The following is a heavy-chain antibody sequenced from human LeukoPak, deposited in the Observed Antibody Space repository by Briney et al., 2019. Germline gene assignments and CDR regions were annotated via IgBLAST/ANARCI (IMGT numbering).Heavy chain of an antibody. D-gene: IGHD2-2*01. V-gene: IGHV3-53*01. CDR3: AREVISTPSYFDY. CDR2: IHRDDKT. CDR1: GVTLSSYA. J-gene: IGHJ4*02. Sequence: GGSLRLSCAASGVTLSSYAMSWVRRAPGKGLEWVSFIHRDDKTYYADSVKGRFTMSRDSSKNTLYLQMNSLGADDTAVYYCAREVISTPSYFDYWGQGILVTVSS.